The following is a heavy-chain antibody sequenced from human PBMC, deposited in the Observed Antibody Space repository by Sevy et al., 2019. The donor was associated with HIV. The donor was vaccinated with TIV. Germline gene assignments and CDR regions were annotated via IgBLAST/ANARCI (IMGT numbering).Heavy chain of an antibody. CDR2: IRGKPYGGTT. J-gene: IGHJ6*02. Sequence: GGSLRLSCAVSGFSGFTFSSFVISWVRQAPGKGLEWVAFIRGKPYGGTTEYAASVKGRFSISRDDSKSIAYLQMNSLKIEDTGVYYCTRVEGAADWGMDVWGQGTTVTVSS. V-gene: IGHV3-49*04. CDR3: TRVEGAADWGMDV. CDR1: GFSGFTFSSFV. D-gene: IGHD1-26*01.